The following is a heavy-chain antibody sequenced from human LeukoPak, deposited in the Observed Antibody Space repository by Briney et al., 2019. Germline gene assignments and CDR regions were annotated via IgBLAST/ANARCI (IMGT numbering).Heavy chain of an antibody. Sequence: GGCLRLSWAASGFTFSDYYMSWIRQAGGEGLEWVSCISGSTSYSNYADSVKGRFTISRDNAKSSLYLQMNSLRVDDTAVYYCARDGSRDYWGQRTLVTVSS. CDR2: ISGSTSYS. J-gene: IGHJ4*02. V-gene: IGHV3-11*05. CDR3: ARDGSRDY. CDR1: GFTFSDYY. D-gene: IGHD2-2*01.